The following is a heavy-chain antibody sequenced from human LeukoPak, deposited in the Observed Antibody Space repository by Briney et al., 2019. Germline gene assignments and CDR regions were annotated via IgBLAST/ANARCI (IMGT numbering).Heavy chain of an antibody. V-gene: IGHV1-69*05. Sequence: SVKVSCKASGGTFSSYAISWLRQAPGQGLEWMGGIIPIFGTANYAQKFQGRVTITTDESTSTAYMELSSLRSEDTAVYYCARGVIGYSYGSPLYYFDYWGQGTLVTVSS. CDR2: IIPIFGTA. J-gene: IGHJ4*02. D-gene: IGHD5-18*01. CDR1: GGTFSSYA. CDR3: ARGVIGYSYGSPLYYFDY.